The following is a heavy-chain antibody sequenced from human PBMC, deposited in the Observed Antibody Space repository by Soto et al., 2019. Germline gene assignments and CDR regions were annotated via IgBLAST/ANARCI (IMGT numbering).Heavy chain of an antibody. D-gene: IGHD6-19*01. Sequence: PGGSLRLSCAASGFTFSSYSLSWLRQAPGKGLEWVSGISGSGQTTHYRDSVKGRFTISRDNAKNSLYLQMNSLRAEDTAVYYCARRSWLASDCWGQGTLVTVSS. CDR3: ARRSWLASDC. CDR2: ISGSGQTT. V-gene: IGHV3-23*01. CDR1: GFTFSSYS. J-gene: IGHJ4*02.